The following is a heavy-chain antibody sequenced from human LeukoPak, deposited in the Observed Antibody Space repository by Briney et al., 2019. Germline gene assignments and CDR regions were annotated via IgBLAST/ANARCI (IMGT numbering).Heavy chain of an antibody. CDR1: GGSFSYYY. CDR3: ARHLDY. Sequence: SETLSLTCAVYGGSFSYYYWSWIRQPPGKGLEWIGYIYYSGSTNYNPSLKSRVTISVDTSKNQFSLKLSSVIAADTAVYYCARHLDYWGQGTLVTVSS. CDR2: IYYSGST. J-gene: IGHJ4*02. V-gene: IGHV4-59*08.